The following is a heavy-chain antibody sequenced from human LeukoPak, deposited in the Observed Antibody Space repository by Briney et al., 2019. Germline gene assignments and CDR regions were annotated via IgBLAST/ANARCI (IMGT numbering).Heavy chain of an antibody. J-gene: IGHJ5*02. CDR2: INPSGGST. V-gene: IGHV1-46*01. CDR1: GYTFTSYY. D-gene: IGHD6-13*01. Sequence: GASVKVSCKASGYTFTSYYMHWVRQAPGQGLEWMGIINPSGGSTSYAQKFQGRVTMTRDMSTSTVYMELSSLRSEDTAVYYCARDLFSSSWTNWFDPWGQGTQVTVSS. CDR3: ARDLFSSSWTNWFDP.